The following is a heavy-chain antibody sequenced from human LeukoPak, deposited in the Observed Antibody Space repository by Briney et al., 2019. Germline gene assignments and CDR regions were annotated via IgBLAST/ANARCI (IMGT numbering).Heavy chain of an antibody. D-gene: IGHD6-19*01. J-gene: IGHJ3*02. V-gene: IGHV4-39*07. CDR2: IYYSGST. CDR1: GGSISSSSYY. CDR3: ASQGIAVAGTLDAFDI. Sequence: SETLSLTCTVSGGSISSSSYYWGWIRQPPGKGLEWIGSIYYSGSTYYNPPLKSRVTISVDTSKNQFSLKLSSVTAADTAVYYCASQGIAVAGTLDAFDIWGQGTMVTVSS.